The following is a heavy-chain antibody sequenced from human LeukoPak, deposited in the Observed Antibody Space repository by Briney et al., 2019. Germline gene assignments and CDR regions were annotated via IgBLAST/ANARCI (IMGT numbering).Heavy chain of an antibody. CDR2: IYTSGST. CDR1: GGSFSGYY. CDR3: ARQGRRGYSDYAYVGY. V-gene: IGHV4-59*10. Sequence: PSETLSLTCAVYGGSFSGYYWSWIRKPAGKGLEWIGRIYTSGSTNYNPSLKSRVTMSVDTSKNQFSLKLSSVTAADTAVYYCARQGRRGYSDYAYVGYWGQGTLVTVSS. D-gene: IGHD5-12*01. J-gene: IGHJ4*02.